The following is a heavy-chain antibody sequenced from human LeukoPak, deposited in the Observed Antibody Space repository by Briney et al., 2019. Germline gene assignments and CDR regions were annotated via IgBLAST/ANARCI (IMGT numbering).Heavy chain of an antibody. Sequence: GGSLRLSCAASGFTFSSYEMNWVRQAPGKRLEWVSYISSSAGSIDLADSVKDRFSVSRDNAKNSLYLQMTSLRAEDTGIYYCARVLLSGYDRPIDFWGQGTLVTVSS. CDR1: GFTFSSYE. J-gene: IGHJ4*02. V-gene: IGHV3-48*03. CDR2: ISSSAGSI. CDR3: ARVLLSGYDRPIDF. D-gene: IGHD5-12*01.